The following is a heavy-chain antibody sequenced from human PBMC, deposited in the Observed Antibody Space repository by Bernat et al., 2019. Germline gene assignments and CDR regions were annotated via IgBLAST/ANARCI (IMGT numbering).Heavy chain of an antibody. CDR3: TRESSGYSSGNWNDVSYVNWFDP. CDR2: IIPILGIA. Sequence: QVQLVQSGAEVKKPGASVKVSCKASGGTFSSYTISWVRQAPGQGLEWMGRIIPILGIANYAQKFQGRVTITADKSTSTAYMELSSLRSEDTAVYYCTRESSGYSSGNWNDVSYVNWFDPWGQGTLVTVSS. CDR1: GGTFSSYT. J-gene: IGHJ5*02. V-gene: IGHV1-69*09. D-gene: IGHD1-1*01.